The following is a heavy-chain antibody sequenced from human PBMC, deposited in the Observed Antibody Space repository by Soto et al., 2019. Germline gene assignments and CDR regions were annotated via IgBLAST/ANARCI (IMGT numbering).Heavy chain of an antibody. V-gene: IGHV4-34*01. J-gene: IGHJ6*02. Sequence: PSETLSLTCAVYGGSFSGYYWSWIRQPPGKGLEWIGEINHSGSTNYNPSLKSRVTISVDTSKNQFSLKLSSVTAADTAVYYCARKSNYYYYGTDVWGQGTTVTVSS. CDR1: GGSFSGYY. CDR2: INHSGST. CDR3: ARKSNYYYYGTDV.